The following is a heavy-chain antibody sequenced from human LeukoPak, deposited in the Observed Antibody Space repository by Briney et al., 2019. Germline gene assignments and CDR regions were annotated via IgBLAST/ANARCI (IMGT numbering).Heavy chain of an antibody. CDR3: ARAPHYCSSTSCYYGMDV. V-gene: IGHV4-59*01. Sequence: SETLSLTCTVSGGSISSYYWSWIRQPPGKGLEWIGYIYYSGSTNYNPSLKSRVTISVDTSKNQFSLKLSSVTAADTAVYYCARAPHYCSSTSCYYGMDVWGQGTTVTVSS. D-gene: IGHD2-2*01. J-gene: IGHJ6*02. CDR1: GGSISSYY. CDR2: IYYSGST.